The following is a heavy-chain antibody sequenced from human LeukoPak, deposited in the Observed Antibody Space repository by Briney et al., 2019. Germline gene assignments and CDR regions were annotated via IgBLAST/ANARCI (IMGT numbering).Heavy chain of an antibody. CDR1: GGSISSSSYY. D-gene: IGHD3-22*01. Sequence: SETLSLTCTVSGGSISSSSYYWGWIRQPPGKGLEWIGSIYYSGSTYYNPSLKSRVTISVDTSKNQFSLKLSSVTAADTAVYYCATQPDYYDSSGYYYSAYYFDYWGQGTLVTVSS. CDR3: ATQPDYYDSSGYYYSAYYFDY. CDR2: IYYSGST. J-gene: IGHJ4*02. V-gene: IGHV4-39*01.